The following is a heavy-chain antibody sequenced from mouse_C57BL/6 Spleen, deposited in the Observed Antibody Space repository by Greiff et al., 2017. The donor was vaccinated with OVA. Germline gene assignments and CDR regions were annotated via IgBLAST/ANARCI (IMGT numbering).Heavy chain of an antibody. CDR1: GFTFSSYA. CDR2: ISSGGDYI. V-gene: IGHV5-9-1*02. CDR3: TREYSKDAMDY. Sequence: EVQRVESGEGLVKPGGSLKLSCAASGFTFSSYAMSWVRQTPEKRLEWVAYISSGGDYIYYAATVKGRFTISRDNARNTLYLQMSSLKSEDTAMYYCTREYSKDAMDYWGQGTSVTVSS. D-gene: IGHD2-5*01. J-gene: IGHJ4*01.